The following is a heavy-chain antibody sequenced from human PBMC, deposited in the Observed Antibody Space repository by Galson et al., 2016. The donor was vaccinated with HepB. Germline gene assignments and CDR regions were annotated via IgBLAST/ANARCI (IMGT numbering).Heavy chain of an antibody. CDR1: GFTFNDYW. CDR2: VNVDGSKE. Sequence: SLRLSCAASGFTFNDYWMAWVRQAPGKGLEWVANVNVDGSKEDYTVSLKGRFTISRDNVKKSVHLQMSSLRVEDTAVYYCARSGYPGAFDVWGRGTFVTVSS. CDR3: ARSGYPGAFDV. V-gene: IGHV3-7*01. D-gene: IGHD3-16*02. J-gene: IGHJ3*01.